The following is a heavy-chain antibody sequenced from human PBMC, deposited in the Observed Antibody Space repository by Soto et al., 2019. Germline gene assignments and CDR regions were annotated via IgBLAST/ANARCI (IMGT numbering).Heavy chain of an antibody. CDR2: ISAYNGNT. D-gene: IGHD3-10*01. CDR3: ARDKGDGSGSYYGY. J-gene: IGHJ4*02. Sequence: QVQLVQSGAEVKNPGASVKVSYKAYGYTFSSYGISWVRQAPGLGLEWMGWISAYNGNTNYAQKLQGRVTMTTDTSTSTAYMELRSLRSDDTAVYYCARDKGDGSGSYYGYWGQGTLVTVSS. V-gene: IGHV1-18*01. CDR1: GYTFSSYG.